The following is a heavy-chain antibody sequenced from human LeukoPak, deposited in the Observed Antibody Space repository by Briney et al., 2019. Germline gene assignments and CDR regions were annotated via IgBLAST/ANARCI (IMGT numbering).Heavy chain of an antibody. CDR2: NDCNGAST. J-gene: IGHJ4*02. CDR1: GFTFDDYG. V-gene: IGHV3-20*04. D-gene: IGHD3-10*01. Sequence: GGSLRLSCAASGFTFDDYGMSWVRQVPGQGLEWVSGNDCNGASTDYADSVKGRFTISRDNAKNSLYLQMNSLRAEDTALYYCVRGSTMVRDYWGQGSLVTVSS. CDR3: VRGSTMVRDY.